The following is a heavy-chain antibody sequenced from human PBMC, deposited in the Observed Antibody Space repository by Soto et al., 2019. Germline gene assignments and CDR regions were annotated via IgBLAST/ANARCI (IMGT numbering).Heavy chain of an antibody. CDR2: ISAYNGDT. J-gene: IGHJ4*02. CDR3: AWSSSAEY. Sequence: QVQLVQSGAEVKKPGASVKVSCKASGYTSTAYSISWVRQAPGQGLEWVGWISAYNGDTNYAQKFQGRVTMTTDTSTTTAYMELRSLRSDDTAVYYFAWSSSAEYWGQGTLVTVSS. CDR1: GYTSTAYS. D-gene: IGHD6-6*01. V-gene: IGHV1-18*01.